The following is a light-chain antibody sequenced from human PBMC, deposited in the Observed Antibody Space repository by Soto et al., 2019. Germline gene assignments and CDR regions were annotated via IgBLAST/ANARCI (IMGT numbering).Light chain of an antibody. V-gene: IGKV3-11*01. CDR2: GAS. CDR1: QSVTTY. CDR3: QQRSNWPAN. J-gene: IGKJ5*01. Sequence: EIVLTQSPATLSLSPVERATLSCMASQSVTTYLAWYQQRPGQAPRLLIYGASNRATGIPARFSGSGSGTDFTLTINSLEPEDFAVYYCQQRSNWPANFGQGTRLEIK.